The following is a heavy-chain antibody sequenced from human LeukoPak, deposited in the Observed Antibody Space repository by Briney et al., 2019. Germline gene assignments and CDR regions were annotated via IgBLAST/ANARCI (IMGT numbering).Heavy chain of an antibody. V-gene: IGHV3-9*01. Sequence: GGSLRLSCAASGFTFDDYAMHWVRQAPGKGLEWVSGISWNSGSIGYADSVKGRFTIPRDNAKTSLYLQMNSLRAEDTALYYCAKDLGPGSMATSPGFDYWGQGTLVTVSS. D-gene: IGHD5-24*01. CDR3: AKDLGPGSMATSPGFDY. CDR1: GFTFDDYA. CDR2: ISWNSGSI. J-gene: IGHJ4*02.